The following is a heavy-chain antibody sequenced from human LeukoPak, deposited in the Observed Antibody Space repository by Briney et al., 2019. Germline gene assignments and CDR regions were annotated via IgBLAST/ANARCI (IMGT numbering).Heavy chain of an antibody. CDR2: INPNSGGT. Sequence: ASAKVSCKASGYTFTDYYMHWVRQAPGQGLEWMGWINPNSGGTNYAQKFQGRVTMTRDTSISTAYMELSRLRSDDTAMYYCARGYGSGSFHTYWGQGTLVTVSS. J-gene: IGHJ4*02. CDR1: GYTFTDYY. CDR3: ARGYGSGSFHTY. D-gene: IGHD3-10*01. V-gene: IGHV1-2*02.